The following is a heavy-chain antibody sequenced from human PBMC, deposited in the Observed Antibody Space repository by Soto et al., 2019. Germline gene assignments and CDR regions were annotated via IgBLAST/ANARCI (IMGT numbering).Heavy chain of an antibody. CDR3: AKDRVGGTFYTPLAF. J-gene: IGHJ4*02. CDR1: GFNFDNYG. CDR2: ITYDGSFQ. D-gene: IGHD1-7*01. V-gene: IGHV3-30*18. Sequence: GSLSPSCHASGFNFDNYGMHWVRQAPGKGLEWVEVITYDGSFQYYADSVKGRFTISRDNSKNTLSLHLTTLKPEDTAVYHCAKDRVGGTFYTPLAFWGQGTLVTVSS.